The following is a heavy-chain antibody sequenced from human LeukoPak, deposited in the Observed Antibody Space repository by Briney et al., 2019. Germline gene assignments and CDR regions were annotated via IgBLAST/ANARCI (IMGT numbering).Heavy chain of an antibody. CDR3: ARDGRRTIFGVVIGSDY. V-gene: IGHV3-23*01. Sequence: PGGSLRLSCAASGFTFSSYAMSWVRQAPGKGLEWVSAISGSGGSTYYADSVKGRFTISRDNSKNTLYLQMNSLRAEDTAVYYCARDGRRTIFGVVIGSDYWGQGTLVTVSS. CDR1: GFTFSSYA. D-gene: IGHD3-3*01. CDR2: ISGSGGST. J-gene: IGHJ4*02.